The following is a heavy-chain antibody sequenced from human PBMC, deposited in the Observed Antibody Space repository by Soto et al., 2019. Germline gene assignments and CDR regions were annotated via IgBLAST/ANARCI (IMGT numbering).Heavy chain of an antibody. CDR2: MSYDGTNK. D-gene: IGHD6-19*01. J-gene: IGHJ4*02. CDR1: GFTFRSYA. V-gene: IGHV3-30-3*01. Sequence: QVQLVESGGGVVQPGRSLRLSCAASGFTFRSYAMHWVRQAPGKGLEWVAVMSYDGTNKYYADSVKGRFTISRDNSKNTLYLQMNSLRADDTALYYCAGDPTISGWYGAPHYWGQGTLVAVSS. CDR3: AGDPTISGWYGAPHY.